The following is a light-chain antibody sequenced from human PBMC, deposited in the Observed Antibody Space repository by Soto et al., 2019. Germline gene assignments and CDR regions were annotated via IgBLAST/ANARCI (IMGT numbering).Light chain of an antibody. CDR2: AAS. V-gene: IGKV3-11*01. J-gene: IGKJ1*01. CDR1: QSVSSY. Sequence: EIVLTQSPATLSLSPWSAAPLXVGARQSVSSYLAWYQQKPGQAPRLLMYAASTRATGIPARFSGGGSGTDFTLTISSLEPEDFAVYYCQQRSDWPWTFGQGTKVDIK. CDR3: QQRSDWPWT.